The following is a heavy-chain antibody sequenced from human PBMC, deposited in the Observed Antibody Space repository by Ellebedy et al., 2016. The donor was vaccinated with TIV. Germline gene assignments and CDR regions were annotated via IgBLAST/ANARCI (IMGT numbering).Heavy chain of an antibody. Sequence: ASVKVSXXASGYTFTDHLIHWVRQAPGQGLEYMACMNVNNGDTNYAQKFHGRVTVTRDTSISTAYMSLNRLTSDDTAVYYCARERSSNWDAFDFWGQGTMVTVSS. CDR2: MNVNNGDT. J-gene: IGHJ3*01. V-gene: IGHV1-2*02. CDR1: GYTFTDHL. CDR3: ARERSSNWDAFDF. D-gene: IGHD1-20*01.